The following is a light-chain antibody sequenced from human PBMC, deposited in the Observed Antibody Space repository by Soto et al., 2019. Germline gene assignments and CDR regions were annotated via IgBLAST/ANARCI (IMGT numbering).Light chain of an antibody. CDR1: QSVSSY. CDR3: QQRYSWPIT. Sequence: EIVLTQSPATLCLSPGGRATLSCRASQSVSSYLAWYQQKPGQAPRLLIYDASNTATGIPARFSGSGSGTDFTLTISSLEPEDFAVYYCQQRYSWPITFGQGTRLEI. CDR2: DAS. J-gene: IGKJ5*01. V-gene: IGKV3-11*01.